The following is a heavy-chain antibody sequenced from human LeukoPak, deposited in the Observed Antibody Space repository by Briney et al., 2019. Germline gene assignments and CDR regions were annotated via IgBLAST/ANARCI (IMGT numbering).Heavy chain of an antibody. D-gene: IGHD6-13*01. CDR2: ISSSSSTI. Sequence: HPGGSLRLSCAASGFTFSSYSMNWVRQAPGKGLEWVSYISSSSSTIYYADSVKGRFTISRDNAKNSLYLQTNSLRAEDTAVYYCARVGPARSWYIESAFAIWGQGTMVTVSS. CDR3: ARVGPARSWYIESAFAI. CDR1: GFTFSSYS. V-gene: IGHV3-48*01. J-gene: IGHJ3*02.